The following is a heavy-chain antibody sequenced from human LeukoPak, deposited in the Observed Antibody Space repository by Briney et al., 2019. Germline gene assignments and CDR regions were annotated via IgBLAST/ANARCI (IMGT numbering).Heavy chain of an antibody. D-gene: IGHD4-23*01. CDR1: GFNFASRW. CDR3: ARHFDGKGSFDF. V-gene: IGHV3-74*01. CDR2: ISSDGSDT. J-gene: IGHJ5*01. Sequence: PWGSLRLSCAASGFNFASRWMHWVRQVPGKGLVWVSRISSDGSDTTYADSVKGRFTISRDNVKKIVYLQMRSLRVEDTAVYYCARHFDGKGSFDFWGQGTLVTVSS.